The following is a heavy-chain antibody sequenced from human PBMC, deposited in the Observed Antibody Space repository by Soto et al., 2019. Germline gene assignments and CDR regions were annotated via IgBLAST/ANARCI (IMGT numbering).Heavy chain of an antibody. D-gene: IGHD3-22*01. CDR2: IDSSSSPI. J-gene: IGHJ3*02. CDR1: GFTLSSYN. Sequence: GSLRLSCAASGFTLSSYNMNWVRQAPGKGLEWVAYIDSSSSPIYYADSVKGRFTISRDNSKNTLYLQMGSLRAEDMAVYYCARERAWGYDSSGYKHDAFDIWGKGTMVTVSS. V-gene: IGHV3-48*01. CDR3: ARERAWGYDSSGYKHDAFDI.